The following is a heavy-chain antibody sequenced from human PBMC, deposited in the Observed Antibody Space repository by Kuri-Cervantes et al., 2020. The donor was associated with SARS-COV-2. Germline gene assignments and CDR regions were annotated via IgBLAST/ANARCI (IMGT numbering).Heavy chain of an antibody. D-gene: IGHD3-3*01. V-gene: IGHV3-30*02. J-gene: IGHJ6*03. CDR2: IRYDGSNK. CDR1: GFTFSSYG. Sequence: GGSLRLSCAASGFTFSSYGMHWVRQAPGKGLEWVAFIRYDGSNKYYADSVKSRFTISRDNSKNTLYLQMNSLRAEDTAVYYCARDHQYYDFWSGYFGTEGNYYYYYMDVWGKGTTVTVSS. CDR3: ARDHQYYDFWSGYFGTEGNYYYYYMDV.